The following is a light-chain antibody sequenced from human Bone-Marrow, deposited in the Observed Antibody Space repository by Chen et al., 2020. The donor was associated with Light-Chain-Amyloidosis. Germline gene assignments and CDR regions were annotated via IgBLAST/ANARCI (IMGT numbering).Light chain of an antibody. CDR3: MIWHSSAWV. CDR2: YKSDSDK. Sequence: QAVLTQPSSLSASPGASASLTCTLRSGINVGTYRIYWYQQKPGSPPQYLLMYKSDSDKQQGSGVPSRFSGSKDASANAGILLIYGLQSEDEADYYCMIWHSSAWVFGGGTKLTVL. CDR1: SGINVGTYR. V-gene: IGLV5-45*03. J-gene: IGLJ3*02.